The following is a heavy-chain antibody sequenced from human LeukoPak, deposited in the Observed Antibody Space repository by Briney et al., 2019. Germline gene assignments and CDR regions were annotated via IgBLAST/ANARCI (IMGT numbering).Heavy chain of an antibody. D-gene: IGHD3-22*01. CDR2: ISDEGSNK. J-gene: IGHJ4*02. CDR3: AKAGSSSGYYSRFDY. CDR1: GFTFSSYG. Sequence: PGGSLRLSCVASGFTFSSYGMHWVRQAPGKGLEWVAVISDEGSNKYYTDSVKGRFTISRANSKNTLYLQINSLRTEDTAVYYCAKAGSSSGYYSRFDYWGQGTLVTVSS. V-gene: IGHV3-30*18.